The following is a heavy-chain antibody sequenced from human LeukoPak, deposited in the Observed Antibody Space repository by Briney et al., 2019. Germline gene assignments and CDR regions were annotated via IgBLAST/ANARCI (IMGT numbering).Heavy chain of an antibody. CDR2: ISASSSYI. D-gene: IGHD5-24*01. Sequence: GGSLRLSCAASGFTFSGYSMNWVRQAPGKGLEWVSSISASSSYIHYADSVKGRFTISRDNAKNSLCLQMNSLRAEDTAVYYCARRAGYNYYFDYWGQGALVTVSS. CDR1: GFTFSGYS. CDR3: ARRAGYNYYFDY. J-gene: IGHJ4*02. V-gene: IGHV3-21*01.